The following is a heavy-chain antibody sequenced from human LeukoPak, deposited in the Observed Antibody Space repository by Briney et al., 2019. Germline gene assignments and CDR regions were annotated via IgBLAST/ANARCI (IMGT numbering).Heavy chain of an antibody. D-gene: IGHD6-13*01. CDR1: GGSFSGYY. V-gene: IGHV4-34*01. CDR2: INHSGST. Sequence: SETLSLTCAVYGGSFSGYYWSWIRQPPGKGLEGIGEINHSGSTNYNPSLRSRVTISVDTSKNQFSLKLSSVTAADTAVYYCARGRYLTTSGGAAAGFLDYWGQGSLVTVST. J-gene: IGHJ4*02. CDR3: ARGRYLTTSGGAAAGFLDY.